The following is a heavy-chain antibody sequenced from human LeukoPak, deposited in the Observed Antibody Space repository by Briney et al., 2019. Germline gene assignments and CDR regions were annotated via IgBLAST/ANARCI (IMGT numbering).Heavy chain of an antibody. CDR1: GFTFGDYA. J-gene: IGHJ4*02. D-gene: IGHD3-22*01. CDR3: AKETHSSGTFDY. V-gene: IGHV3-9*01. CDR2: ISWNSGSI. Sequence: GGSLRLSCAASGFTFGDYAMHWVRQAPGKGLEWVSGISWNSGSIGYADSVKGRFTISRDNAKNSLYLQMNSLRAEDTALYYCAKETHSSGTFDYWGQGTLVTVSS.